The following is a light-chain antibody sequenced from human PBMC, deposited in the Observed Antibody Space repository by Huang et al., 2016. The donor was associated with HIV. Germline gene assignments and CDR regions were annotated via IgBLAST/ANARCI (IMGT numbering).Light chain of an antibody. J-gene: IGKJ4*01. Sequence: IVLTQSPATLSLSPGERATLSCRASQSIGNSFAWYQQKPGQPPRLLIYDASKRATDIPTRFNGTASGTDFTLTISNLEPEDSAVYYCQECDTWPRLTLGGGTKVEIK. V-gene: IGKV3-11*01. CDR3: QECDTWPRLT. CDR2: DAS. CDR1: QSIGNS.